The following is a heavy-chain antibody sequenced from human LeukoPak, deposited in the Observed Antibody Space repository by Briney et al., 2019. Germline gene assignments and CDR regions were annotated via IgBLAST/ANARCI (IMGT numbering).Heavy chain of an antibody. Sequence: GGSLRLSCAASGFTFSNYAMTWVRQAPGKGLEWVSAISGSGGSTYYADSVKGRFTISRDNSKNTLSLQMNSLRAEDTAVYYCANSHVNYMDVWGKGTTVTVSS. CDR3: ANSHVNYMDV. CDR2: ISGSGGST. J-gene: IGHJ6*03. V-gene: IGHV3-23*01. CDR1: GFTFSNYA.